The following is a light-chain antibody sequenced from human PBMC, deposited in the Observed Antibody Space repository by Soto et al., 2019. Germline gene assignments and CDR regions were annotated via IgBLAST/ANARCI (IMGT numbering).Light chain of an antibody. CDR2: WSS. V-gene: IGKV4-1*01. Sequence: DIVLTQSPDSLSVSLGERATIDCKSSRSLLYSSNHKNYLAWYQHKPGQPPRLLINWSSARESGVPDRFSGAGSETDFTLTISSQQAEDVAVYFCQQYYGTPLTFGGGTKVEIK. J-gene: IGKJ4*01. CDR1: RSLLYSSNHKNY. CDR3: QQYYGTPLT.